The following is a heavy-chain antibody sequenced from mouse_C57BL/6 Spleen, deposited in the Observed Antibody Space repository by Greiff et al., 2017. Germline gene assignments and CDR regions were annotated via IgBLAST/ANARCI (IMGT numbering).Heavy chain of an antibody. J-gene: IGHJ4*01. V-gene: IGHV1-50*01. CDR1: GYTFTSYW. CDR3: AGLPPMDY. CDR2: IDPSDSYT. Sequence: VQLQQPGAELVKPGASVKLSCKASGYTFTSYWMQWVKQRPGQGLEWIGEIDPSDSYTNYNQKFKGKATLTVDTSSSTAYMQLSSLTSEDSAVYYCAGLPPMDYWGQGTSVTVSS.